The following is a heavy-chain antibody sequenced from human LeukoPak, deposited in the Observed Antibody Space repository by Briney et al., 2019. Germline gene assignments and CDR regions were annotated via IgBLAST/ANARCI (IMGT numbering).Heavy chain of an antibody. CDR3: ARLDFWSGYYLSY. V-gene: IGHV3-23*01. D-gene: IGHD3-3*01. CDR2: ISGSGGST. J-gene: IGHJ4*02. Sequence: GGSLRLSCAASGFTFSSYAMSWVRQAPGKGLEWVSAISGSGGSTYYADSVKGRFTISRDNSKNTLYLQMNSLRAEDTAVYYCARLDFWSGYYLSYWGQGTLVTVSS. CDR1: GFTFSSYA.